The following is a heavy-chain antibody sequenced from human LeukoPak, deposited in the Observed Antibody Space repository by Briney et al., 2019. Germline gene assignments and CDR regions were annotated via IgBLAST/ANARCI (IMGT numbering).Heavy chain of an antibody. CDR2: IIPILGIA. CDR3: ARVPPLGYCSGGSCLLYYYYYMDV. V-gene: IGHV1-69*02. J-gene: IGHJ6*03. D-gene: IGHD2-15*01. CDR1: GGTFSSYT. Sequence: GSSVKVSCKASGGTFSSYTISWVRQAPGQGLEWMGRIIPILGIANYAQKFQGRVTITADKSTSTAYMELSSLRSEDTAVYYCARVPPLGYCSGGSCLLYYYYYMDVWGKGTTVTVSS.